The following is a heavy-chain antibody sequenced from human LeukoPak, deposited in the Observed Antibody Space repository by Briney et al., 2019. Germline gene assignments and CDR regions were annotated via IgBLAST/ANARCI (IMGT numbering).Heavy chain of an antibody. J-gene: IGHJ3*02. Sequence: SETLSLTCTVSGGSISSYYWSWIRQPAGKGLEWIGRIYTSGSTNYNPSLKSRVTMSVDTSKNQFSLKLSSVTAADTAVYYCARGRGYYDSSGYYYGAFDIWGQGTMVTVSS. CDR1: GGSISSYY. CDR2: IYTSGST. CDR3: ARGRGYYDSSGYYYGAFDI. D-gene: IGHD3-22*01. V-gene: IGHV4-4*07.